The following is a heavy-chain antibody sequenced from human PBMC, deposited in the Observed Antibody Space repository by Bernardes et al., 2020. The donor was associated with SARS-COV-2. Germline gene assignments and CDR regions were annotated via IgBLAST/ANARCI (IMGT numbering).Heavy chain of an antibody. CDR3: ARDLKDTTAIYYFDF. J-gene: IGHJ4*02. CDR1: AYTFNNYG. CDR2: INCYNGDT. V-gene: IGHV1-18*01. Sequence: ASVKVSCKASAYTFNNYGISWVRQAPGQGLEWVAWINCYNGDTNYARNLQGRITVTTDTSTSTAYMELRGLRSDDAAVYYCARDLKDTTAIYYFDFWGQGTLVTVSS. D-gene: IGHD1-1*01.